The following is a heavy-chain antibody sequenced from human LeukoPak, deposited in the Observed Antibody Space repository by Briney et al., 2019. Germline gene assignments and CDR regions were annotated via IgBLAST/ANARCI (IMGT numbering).Heavy chain of an antibody. CDR2: INPNSSGT. J-gene: IGHJ4*02. D-gene: IGHD1-26*01. CDR3: AREGLQGATKDY. Sequence: ASVKVSCKASGYTFTDYYMHWVRQAPGQGLEWMGWINPNSSGTNYAQKFQGRVTMTRDTSISTAYMELSRLRSDDTAVYYCAREGLQGATKDYWGQGTLVTVSS. V-gene: IGHV1-2*02. CDR1: GYTFTDYY.